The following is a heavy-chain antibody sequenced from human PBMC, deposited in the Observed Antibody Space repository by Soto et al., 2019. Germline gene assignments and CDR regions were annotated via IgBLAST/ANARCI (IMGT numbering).Heavy chain of an antibody. D-gene: IGHD3-10*01. V-gene: IGHV1-69*06. Sequence: QVQLMQSGAEVKKPGSSVTVSCKASGGSFSKYAISWVRQAPGQGLEWMGGIIPFFETAKYAQDFQGRVTITADKSTNTASMELNSRRSADTAVYYCARDLRPHFDGGDFYYAMNVWGQGTTVTVS. CDR2: IIPFFETA. CDR3: ARDLRPHFDGGDFYYAMNV. CDR1: GGSFSKYA. J-gene: IGHJ6*02.